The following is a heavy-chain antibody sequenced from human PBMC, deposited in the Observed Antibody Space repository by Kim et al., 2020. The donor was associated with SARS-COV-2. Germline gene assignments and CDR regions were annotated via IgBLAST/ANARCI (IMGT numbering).Heavy chain of an antibody. V-gene: IGHV3-64*01. CDR2: ISGNGGSK. Sequence: GGSLRLSCAASGFTLTTYAMHWVRQAPGKGLEYVSGISGNGGSKYYATSVEGRFTISRDTSKNTLYLQMGSLRPEDMAVYYCAREGEVPYRRELGYWGQG. CDR3: AREGEVPYRRELGY. CDR1: GFTLTTYA. D-gene: IGHD7-27*01. J-gene: IGHJ4*02.